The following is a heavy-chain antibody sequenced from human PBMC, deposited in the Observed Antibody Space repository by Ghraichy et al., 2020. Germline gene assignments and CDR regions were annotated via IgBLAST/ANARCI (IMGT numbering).Heavy chain of an antibody. V-gene: IGHV4-59*01. Sequence: ESLNISCNVYGGPLRSYYWSWIRQPPGKGLEWIWTIYYSGSTNYSPPLKSRVTMSVDTSKNQFSLTLSSVGAADTALYYCARWNCHGNNGYKRFDSWGQRPLVAVSS. D-gene: IGHD3-22*01. CDR3: ARWNCHGNNGYKRFDS. J-gene: IGHJ4*02. CDR1: GGPLRSYY. CDR2: IYYSGST.